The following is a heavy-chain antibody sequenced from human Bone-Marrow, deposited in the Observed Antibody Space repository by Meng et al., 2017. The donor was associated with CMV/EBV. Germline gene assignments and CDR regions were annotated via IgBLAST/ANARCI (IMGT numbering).Heavy chain of an antibody. V-gene: IGHV2-26*01. J-gene: IGHJ6*02. CDR1: GFSLSNARMG. Sequence: SGPTLVKPTETLTLTCTVSGFSLSNARMGVSWIRQPPGKALEWLAHIFSNDEKSYSTSLKSRLTISKDTSKSQVVLTMTNMDPVDTATYYCARIHSSGYYYYYYYGMDVWGQGTTVTVPS. CDR2: IFSNDEK. CDR3: ARIHSSGYYYYYYYGMDV. D-gene: IGHD3-22*01.